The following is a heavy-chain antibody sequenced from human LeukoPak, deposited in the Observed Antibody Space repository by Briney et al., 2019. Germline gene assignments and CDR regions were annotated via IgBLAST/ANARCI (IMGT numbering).Heavy chain of an antibody. CDR2: IRHDGSNR. CDR3: ARTGDGYSSFSYYYYMDV. J-gene: IGHJ6*03. Sequence: GGSLRLSCAASGFTFSSYGMHWVRQAPGKGLEWVAFIRHDGSNRYYADSVKGRFTISRDNAKKSLYLQVNSLRAEDTAVYYCARTGDGYSSFSYYYYMDVWGKGTTVSVSS. CDR1: GFTFSSYG. D-gene: IGHD5-24*01. V-gene: IGHV3-30*02.